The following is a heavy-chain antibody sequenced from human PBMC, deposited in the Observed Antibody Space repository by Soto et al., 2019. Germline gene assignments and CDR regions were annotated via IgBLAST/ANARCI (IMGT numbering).Heavy chain of an antibody. CDR3: AKPGFSSTWYKNFDY. V-gene: IGHV3-30-3*02. D-gene: IGHD6-13*01. CDR2: ISYDGSNK. Sequence: PGGSLRLSCAASGFTFSSYSMHWVRQAPGKGLEWVAVISYDGSNKYYADSVKGRFTISRDNSKNTLYLQMDSLRAEDTAVYYCAKPGFSSTWYKNFDYWGQGTLVTVSS. J-gene: IGHJ4*02. CDR1: GFTFSSYS.